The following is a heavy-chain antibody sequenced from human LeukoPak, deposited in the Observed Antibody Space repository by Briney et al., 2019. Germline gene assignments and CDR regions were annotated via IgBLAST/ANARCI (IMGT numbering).Heavy chain of an antibody. J-gene: IGHJ4*02. CDR1: GGSISSSSYS. D-gene: IGHD6-13*01. CDR2: IYYTGST. CDR3: ARTRDSSSWYVFDY. Sequence: SQTLSFTCTVSGGSISSSSYSWGWIRQPPGRGLEWIGSIYYTGSTYYNPSLKSRVTMSVDTSKNQFSLKVRIVTAADTAVHYCARTRDSSSWYVFDYWGLGTLVTVSS. V-gene: IGHV4-39*01.